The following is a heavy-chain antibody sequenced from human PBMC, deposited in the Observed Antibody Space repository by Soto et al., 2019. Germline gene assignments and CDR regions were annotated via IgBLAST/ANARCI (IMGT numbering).Heavy chain of an antibody. V-gene: IGHV1-3*04. J-gene: IGHJ5*02. CDR3: TRAQGIGAAAFDYFDP. Sequence: QVQLVQSGAEVKKPGASVEVSCKASGYTFTSYTMYWVRQAPGQRLEWIGWIHTGNGATKYSQKFQGRVTITRDTSASTADMELSSLTYEDTAVYYCTRAQGIGAAAFDYFDPWGQGTLVTVSS. CDR1: GYTFTSYT. D-gene: IGHD6-13*01. CDR2: IHTGNGAT.